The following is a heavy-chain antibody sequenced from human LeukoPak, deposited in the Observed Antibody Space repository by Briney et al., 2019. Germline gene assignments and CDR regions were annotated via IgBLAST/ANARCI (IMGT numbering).Heavy chain of an antibody. CDR2: IASDGSST. CDR3: ARGRPHGNDY. V-gene: IGHV3-74*01. D-gene: IGHD4-23*01. Sequence: GGSLRLSCAASGFTFSSYWMNWVRHAPGKGLVWVSRIASDGSSTTYADSVKGRFSISRDNAKNTLYLRMNSLRVEDTAVYYCARGRPHGNDYWGQGTLVTVSS. J-gene: IGHJ4*02. CDR1: GFTFSSYW.